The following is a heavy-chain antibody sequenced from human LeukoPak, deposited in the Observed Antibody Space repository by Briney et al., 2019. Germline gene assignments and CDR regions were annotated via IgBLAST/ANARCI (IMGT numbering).Heavy chain of an antibody. CDR3: ARRRRGWKPHNWFDP. V-gene: IGHV4-39*07. Sequence: SETLSLTCTVSGGSISTSNYYWGWIRQPPGKGLEWIGNIFYSGSTYYSPSLKSRVTISVDTSKNQFSLKLSSVTAADTAVYYCARRRRGWKPHNWFDPWGQGTLVTVSS. J-gene: IGHJ5*02. D-gene: IGHD6-19*01. CDR1: GGSISTSNYY. CDR2: IFYSGST.